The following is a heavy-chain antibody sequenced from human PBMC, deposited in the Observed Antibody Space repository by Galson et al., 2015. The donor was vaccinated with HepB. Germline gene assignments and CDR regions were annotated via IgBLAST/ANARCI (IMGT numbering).Heavy chain of an antibody. CDR3: ASRTRLLGYAFDI. CDR2: LATIGGNT. Sequence: SLRLSCAISGFTFTNDAMSWVRQAPGKGLEWVASLATIGGNTYDADSMKGRFTISRDSFTNTIYLQMDSLRAEDTALYYCASRTRLLGYAFDIWGQGTTFTVSS. D-gene: IGHD2-8*02. J-gene: IGHJ3*02. CDR1: GFTFTNDA. V-gene: IGHV3-23*01.